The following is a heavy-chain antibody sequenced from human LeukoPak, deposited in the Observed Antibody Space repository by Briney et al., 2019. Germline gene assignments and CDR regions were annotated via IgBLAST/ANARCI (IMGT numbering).Heavy chain of an antibody. CDR1: GFIVSTKY. Sequence: GGSLRLSCAASGFIVSTKYMTWVRQAPGKGLEWVSVIYSGGGTYYADSVKGRFTISRDNSKNTLYLQMNNLRDEDTALYYCASGEMATVTLDYWGQGTLVVVSS. J-gene: IGHJ4*02. CDR3: ASGEMATVTLDY. V-gene: IGHV3-53*01. D-gene: IGHD5-24*01. CDR2: IYSGGGT.